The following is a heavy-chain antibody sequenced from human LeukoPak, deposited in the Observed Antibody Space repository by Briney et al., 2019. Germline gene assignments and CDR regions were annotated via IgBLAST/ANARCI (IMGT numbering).Heavy chain of an antibody. J-gene: IGHJ4*02. D-gene: IGHD1-26*01. V-gene: IGHV1-3*01. CDR3: ARGWEHKGAHDY. CDR2: INAGNGNT. CDR1: GYTFTSYA. Sequence: GASVKVSCKASGYTFTSYAMHWVRQAPGQRLEWMGWINAGNGNTKYSQKFQGRVTITRDTSASTAYMELSRLRSDDTAVYYCARGWEHKGAHDYWGQGTLVTVSS.